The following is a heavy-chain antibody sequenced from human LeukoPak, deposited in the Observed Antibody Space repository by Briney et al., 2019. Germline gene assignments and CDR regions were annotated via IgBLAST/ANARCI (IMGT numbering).Heavy chain of an antibody. J-gene: IGHJ4*02. Sequence: PGRSLRLSCAASGFTFSSYAMHWVRQAPGKGLEWVAVISYDGSNKYYADSVKGRFTISRDNSKNTLYLQMNSLRAEDTAVYYCARADSSGYYYVGSIDYWGQGTLVTVSS. CDR1: GFTFSSYA. CDR3: ARADSSGYYYVGSIDY. CDR2: ISYDGSNK. D-gene: IGHD3-22*01. V-gene: IGHV3-30*04.